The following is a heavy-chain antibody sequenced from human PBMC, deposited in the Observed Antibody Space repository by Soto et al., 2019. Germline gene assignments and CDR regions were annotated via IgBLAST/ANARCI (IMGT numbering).Heavy chain of an antibody. CDR2: IIPNYGTT. V-gene: IGHV1-69*06. CDR3: ARDRTDSGYYTNWLDP. CDR1: GGTFGSDA. Sequence: WASVKVSCKASGGTFGSDAITWVGQAPGQGLEWVGRIIPNYGTTNYAQNLQGRVTISADKSTVTSYMELHSLRSDDTALYYCARDRTDSGYYTNWLDPWGQGTQVTVSS. J-gene: IGHJ5*02. D-gene: IGHD3-22*01.